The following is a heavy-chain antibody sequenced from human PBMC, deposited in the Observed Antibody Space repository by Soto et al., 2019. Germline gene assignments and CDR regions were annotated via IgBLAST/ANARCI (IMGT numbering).Heavy chain of an antibody. Sequence: QVQLVQSGAEVKKPGSSVKVSCKASGGTFSSYAISWVRQAPGQGLEWMGGIIPIFGTANYAQKFQGRVTITADKSTSTAYMELSSLRSEDTAVYYCAREDGVAARPNGLLRALDVWGEGTTVTVSS. D-gene: IGHD6-6*01. CDR3: AREDGVAARPNGLLRALDV. CDR2: IIPIFGTA. J-gene: IGHJ6*04. V-gene: IGHV1-69*06. CDR1: GGTFSSYA.